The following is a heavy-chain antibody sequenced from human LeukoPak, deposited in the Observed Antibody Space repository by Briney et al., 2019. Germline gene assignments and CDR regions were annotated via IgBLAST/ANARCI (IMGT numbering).Heavy chain of an antibody. J-gene: IGHJ4*02. V-gene: IGHV1-18*01. Sequence: ASVTVSCKTSGYSFTSYGISWVRHAPGQGLEWMGWISGYNGNTNYAPNLQGRVTLTTDASTSTAYLDLRSLRSDDTAVYYCARALSDDFWSSYQDSWGQGTLVTVSS. CDR3: ARALSDDFWSSYQDS. CDR1: GYSFTSYG. D-gene: IGHD3-3*01. CDR2: ISGYNGNT.